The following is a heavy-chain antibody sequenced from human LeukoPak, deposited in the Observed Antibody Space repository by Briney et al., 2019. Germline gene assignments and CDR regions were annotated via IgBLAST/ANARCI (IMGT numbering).Heavy chain of an antibody. D-gene: IGHD3-10*01. Sequence: ASVKVSCKASGYTFTGYYMHWVRQAPGQGLEWMRWINPNSGGTNYAQKFQGRVTMTRDTSISTAYVELSRLRSDGTAVYYCARSPSSGSGSYYGYWGQGTLVTVSS. V-gene: IGHV1-2*02. CDR2: INPNSGGT. J-gene: IGHJ4*02. CDR1: GYTFTGYY. CDR3: ARSPSSGSGSYYGY.